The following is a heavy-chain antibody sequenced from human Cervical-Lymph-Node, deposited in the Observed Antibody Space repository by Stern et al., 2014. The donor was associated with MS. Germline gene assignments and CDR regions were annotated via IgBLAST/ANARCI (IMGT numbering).Heavy chain of an antibody. CDR3: ARVLGSYYDILTGYYSSYDY. J-gene: IGHJ4*02. CDR2: ISAYNGNT. D-gene: IGHD3-9*01. CDR1: GYTFTSYG. V-gene: IGHV1-18*01. Sequence: VQLVESGAEVKKPGASVKVSCKASGYTFTSYGISWVRQAPGQGLEWMGWISAYNGNTNYAQKLQGRVTMTTDTSTSTAYMELRSLRSDDTAVYYCARVLGSYYDILTGYYSSYDYWGQGTLVTVSS.